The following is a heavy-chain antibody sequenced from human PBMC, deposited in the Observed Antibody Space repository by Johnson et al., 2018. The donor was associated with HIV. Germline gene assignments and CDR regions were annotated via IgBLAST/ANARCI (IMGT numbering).Heavy chain of an antibody. V-gene: IGHV3-30*04. CDR1: GFTFSSYA. CDR2: ISYDGSNK. J-gene: IGHJ3*02. CDR3: ARERATLWFRASGAAFDI. Sequence: QVQLVESGGGVVQPGRSLRLSCAASGFTFSSYAMHWVRQAPGKGLEWVAVISYDGSNKYYADSVKGRFSIPRDNARNTLDLQMNSLRAEDTAFYYCARERATLWFRASGAAFDIWGQGTLVTVSS. D-gene: IGHD3-10*01.